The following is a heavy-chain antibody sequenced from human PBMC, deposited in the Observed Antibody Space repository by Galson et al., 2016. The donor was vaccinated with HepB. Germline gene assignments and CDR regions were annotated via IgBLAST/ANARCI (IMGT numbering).Heavy chain of an antibody. J-gene: IGHJ4*02. CDR3: ARGPRLDRAVDY. CDR1: GFTFSSYG. Sequence: SLRLSCAASGFTFSSYGMHWVRQAPGKGLDWVAVIWYDGSNKYYADSAKGRFTISRDNSKNTLHLQMNSLRADDTAVYYCARGPRLDRAVDYWGQGPLVTGSS. CDR2: IWYDGSNK. V-gene: IGHV3-33*01. D-gene: IGHD3-10*01.